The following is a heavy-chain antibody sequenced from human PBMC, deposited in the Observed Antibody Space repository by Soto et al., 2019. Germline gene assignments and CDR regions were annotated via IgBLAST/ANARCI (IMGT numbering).Heavy chain of an antibody. J-gene: IGHJ5*02. CDR3: ARRSSSSSWFDP. Sequence: ASVKVSCKTSGYTFFNYGISWVRQAPGQGLEWMGWISAYNGNTNYAQSLQGRVTMTTDTSTKTAYMELRSLRSDDTAVYYCARRSSSSSWFDPWGQGTLVTVSS. V-gene: IGHV1-18*01. D-gene: IGHD6-6*01. CDR1: GYTFFNYG. CDR2: ISAYNGNT.